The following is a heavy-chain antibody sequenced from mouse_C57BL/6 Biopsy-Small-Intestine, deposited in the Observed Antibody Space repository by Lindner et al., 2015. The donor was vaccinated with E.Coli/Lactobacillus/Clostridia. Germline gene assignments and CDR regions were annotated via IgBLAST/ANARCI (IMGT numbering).Heavy chain of an antibody. CDR3: AREKVSSGWYYFDY. J-gene: IGHJ2*01. CDR2: IIPILGIA. Sequence: SVKVSCKASGGTFSSYAISWVRQAPGQGLEWMGRIIPILGIANYAQKFQGRVTITADKSTSTAYMELSNLRSEDTAVYYCAREKVSSGWYYFDYWGQGTLVTVSS. D-gene: IGHD6-1*01. CDR1: GGTFSSYA. V-gene: IGHV1-81*01.